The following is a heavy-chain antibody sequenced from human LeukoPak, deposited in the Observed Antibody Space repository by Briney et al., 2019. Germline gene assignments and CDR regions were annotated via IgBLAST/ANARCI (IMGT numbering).Heavy chain of an antibody. CDR2: INTDGSST. V-gene: IGHV3-74*01. Sequence: PGGSLRLSCAASGFTFSSYWMHWVRQAPGKGLVWVSRINTDGSSTSYADSVKGRFTISRDNAKNTLYLQMNSLRAEDTAVYYCATLLDDFWSGLGYYYYMDVWGKGTTVTVSS. CDR1: GFTFSSYW. J-gene: IGHJ6*03. D-gene: IGHD3-3*01. CDR3: ATLLDDFWSGLGYYYYMDV.